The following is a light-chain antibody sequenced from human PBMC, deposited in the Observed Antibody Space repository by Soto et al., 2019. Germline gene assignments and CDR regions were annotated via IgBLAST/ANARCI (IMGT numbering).Light chain of an antibody. CDR1: QSVSSN. V-gene: IGKV3-15*01. CDR3: QQYNNWPPT. J-gene: IGKJ1*01. Sequence: EIVMTQSPATLSVSPGERATLSCRASQSVSSNLAWYQQKPGQAPRLLIYGASTRAPGIPARFSGSGSGTEFTLTISSLQSEDFAVYYCQQYNNWPPTLGQGTKVEIK. CDR2: GAS.